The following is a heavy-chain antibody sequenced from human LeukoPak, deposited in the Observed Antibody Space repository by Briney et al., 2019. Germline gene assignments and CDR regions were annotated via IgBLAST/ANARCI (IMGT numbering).Heavy chain of an antibody. J-gene: IGHJ4*02. D-gene: IGHD3-10*01. CDR3: ARVTGSGTAFDY. CDR2: IYYSGST. V-gene: IGHV4-30-4*01. CDR1: GGSISSGDYY. Sequence: SGTLSLTCTVSGGSISSGDYYWGWIRQPPGKGLEWIGYIYYSGSTYYNPSLKSRVTISVDTSKNQFSLKLSSVAAADTAVYYCARVTGSGTAFDYWGQGTLVTVSS.